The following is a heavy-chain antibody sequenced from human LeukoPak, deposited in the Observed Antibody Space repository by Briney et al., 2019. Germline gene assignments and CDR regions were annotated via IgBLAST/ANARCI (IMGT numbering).Heavy chain of an antibody. D-gene: IGHD2-2*01. V-gene: IGHV3-49*04. CDR2: IQAKAYGGAT. J-gene: IGHJ4*02. CDR1: GFTFGDYA. Sequence: GGSLRLSCSTSGFTFGDYAMSWVRQAPGKGPEWVGLIQAKAYGGATKYAASVNGRFSISRDDSQSIANLQMNDLKTEDTAVYYCTRAPHPRCSSSGCYLDYWGQGTLVTVSS. CDR3: TRAPHPRCSSSGCYLDY.